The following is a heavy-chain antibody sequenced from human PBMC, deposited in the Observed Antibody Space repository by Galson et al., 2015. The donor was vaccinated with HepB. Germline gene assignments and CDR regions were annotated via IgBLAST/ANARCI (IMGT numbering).Heavy chain of an antibody. V-gene: IGHV4-4*02. CDR2: IYHSGST. D-gene: IGHD5-12*01. CDR1: GGSISSSNW. CDR3: AGESYSGYGILY. J-gene: IGHJ4*02. Sequence: ETLSLTCAVSGGSISSSNWWSWVRQPPGKGLEWIGEIYHSGSTNYNPSLKSRVTISVDKSKNQFSLKLSSVTAADTAVYYCAGESYSGYGILYWGQGTLVTVSS.